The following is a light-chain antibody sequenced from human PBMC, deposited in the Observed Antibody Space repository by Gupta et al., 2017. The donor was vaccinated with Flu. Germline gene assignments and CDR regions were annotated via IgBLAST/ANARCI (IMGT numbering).Light chain of an antibody. Sequence: DIQMTQSPSSLSASVGDRVTITCRASQSISSYLNWYQQKPGKAPNLLICAASSLQSGVPSRFSGSGSGTDFTLTISRLQPEDFATYYCQQRYSTPLAFGPGTXVDIK. CDR3: QQRYSTPLA. J-gene: IGKJ3*01. CDR2: AAS. CDR1: QSISSY. V-gene: IGKV1-39*01.